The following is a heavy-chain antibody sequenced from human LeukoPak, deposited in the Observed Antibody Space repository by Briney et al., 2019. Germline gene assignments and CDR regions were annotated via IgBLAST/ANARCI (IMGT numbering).Heavy chain of an antibody. J-gene: IGHJ4*02. CDR3: ARHIEYSRLFDY. CDR1: GGSFSGYY. V-gene: IGHV4-34*01. CDR2: INHSGST. D-gene: IGHD6-6*01. Sequence: SETLSLTCAVYGGSFSGYYWSWIRQPPGKGLEWIGEINHSGSTNYNPSLKSRVTISVDTSKNQFSLNLSSVTAADTAVYYCARHIEYSRLFDYWGQGNLVTVSS.